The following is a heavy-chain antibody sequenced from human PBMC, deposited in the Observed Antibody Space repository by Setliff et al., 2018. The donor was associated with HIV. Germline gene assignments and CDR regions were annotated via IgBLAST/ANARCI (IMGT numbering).Heavy chain of an antibody. J-gene: IGHJ4*01. CDR2: INSDGRST. CDR1: GFTFSSYW. D-gene: IGHD3-10*01. Sequence: PGGSLRLSCATSGFTFSSYWMHWVRQAPGKGLQWIARINSDGRSTDYAESVKGRFTISKDTARNTLYLQMNTVTAEDTAVYYCTAPRISGSSGWYFDYWGHGTLVTVSA. V-gene: IGHV3-74*01. CDR3: TAPRISGSSGWYFDY.